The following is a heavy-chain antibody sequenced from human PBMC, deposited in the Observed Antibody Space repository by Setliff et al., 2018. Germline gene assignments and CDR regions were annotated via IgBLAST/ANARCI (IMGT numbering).Heavy chain of an antibody. J-gene: IGHJ4*02. D-gene: IGHD3-22*01. Sequence: PSETLSLTCAVYGGSFSTYYWIWIRQPPGKGLEWIGEINHSGSTYYNPSLKSRVTISVDTSKNQFSLKLSSVTAADTAVYYCARGLNYYDSSGYHYYFDYWGQGTLVTVSS. CDR2: INHSGST. V-gene: IGHV4-34*01. CDR3: ARGLNYYDSSGYHYYFDY. CDR1: GGSFSTYY.